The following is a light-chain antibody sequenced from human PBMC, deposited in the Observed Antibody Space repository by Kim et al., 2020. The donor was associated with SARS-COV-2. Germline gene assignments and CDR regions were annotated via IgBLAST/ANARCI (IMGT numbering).Light chain of an antibody. V-gene: IGKV1-9*01. CDR1: QAISSY. CDR3: QHLNSYPPT. CDR2: AAS. J-gene: IGKJ4*01. Sequence: ASVGARFTITCRASQAISSYLAWYQQKPGKAPKLLIYAASTLQSGVPSRSIGSGSGTDFTLTISSLQPEDFATYYCQHLNSYPPTFGGGTKLDI.